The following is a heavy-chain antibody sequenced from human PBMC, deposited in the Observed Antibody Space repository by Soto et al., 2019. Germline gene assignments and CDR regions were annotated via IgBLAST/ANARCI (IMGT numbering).Heavy chain of an antibody. CDR1: GFSFSYYS. CDR2: ISASSTTI. D-gene: IGHD3-22*01. J-gene: IGHJ3*01. V-gene: IGHV3-48*02. CDR3: ARGHNYDSTDAFDL. Sequence: GGSLRLSCTASGFSFSYYSMNWVRQAPGKGLEWVSFISASSTTIYYADSVKGRFTISRDSAKNSLYLQMNSLRDEDTAVYYCARGHNYDSTDAFDLGGQGTMVTVSS.